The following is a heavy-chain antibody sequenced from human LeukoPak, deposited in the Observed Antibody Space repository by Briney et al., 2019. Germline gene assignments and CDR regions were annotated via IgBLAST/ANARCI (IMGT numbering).Heavy chain of an antibody. CDR1: GGTFSSYA. J-gene: IGHJ6*03. CDR3: ARGALPDYDFSPYYYYMDV. Sequence: SVKVSCKASGGTFSSYAISWVRQAPGQGLEWMGGIIPIFGTANYAQKFQGRVTITTDESTSTAYMELSSLRSEDTAVYYCARGALPDYDFSPYYYYMDVWGKGTTVTVSS. V-gene: IGHV1-69*05. D-gene: IGHD3-3*01. CDR2: IIPIFGTA.